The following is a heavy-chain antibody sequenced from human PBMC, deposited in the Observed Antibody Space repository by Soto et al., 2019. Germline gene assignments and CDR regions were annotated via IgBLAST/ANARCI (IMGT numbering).Heavy chain of an antibody. J-gene: IGHJ4*02. D-gene: IGHD2-15*01. CDR3: ARETTYCSGGSCYKESDY. Sequence: PGGSLRLSCAASGFTFSSYGMHWVRQAPGRGLEWVAVIWYDGSNKYYADSVKGRFTISRDNSKNTLYLQMSSLRAEDTAVYYCARETTYCSGGSCYKESDYWGQGTLVNVSS. CDR2: IWYDGSNK. CDR1: GFTFSSYG. V-gene: IGHV3-33*01.